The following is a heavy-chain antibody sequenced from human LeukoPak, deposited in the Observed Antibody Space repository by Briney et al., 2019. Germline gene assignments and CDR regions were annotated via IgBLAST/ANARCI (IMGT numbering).Heavy chain of an antibody. CDR1: GFTFSSYA. CDR3: ANAHYYDSSGYYVI. J-gene: IGHJ3*02. CDR2: ISGSGGST. Sequence: GGSLRLSCAASGFTFSSYAMSWVRQAPGKGLEWVSAISGSGGSTYYADSVKGRFTISRDNSKNTLYLQMNSLRAEDTAVYYCANAHYYDSSGYYVIWGQGTMVTVSS. D-gene: IGHD3-22*01. V-gene: IGHV3-23*01.